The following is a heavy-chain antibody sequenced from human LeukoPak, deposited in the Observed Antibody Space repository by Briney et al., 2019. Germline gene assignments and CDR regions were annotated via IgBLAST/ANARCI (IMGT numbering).Heavy chain of an antibody. Sequence: SVTVPCKASGGTFSSYAISWVRQAPGQGLAWMGRIIPIFGTANYAQKFQGRVTITADKSTSTAYMELSSLRSEDTAVYYCAREENDSSSNYWGQGTLVSVSS. CDR3: AREENDSSSNY. CDR2: IIPIFGTA. J-gene: IGHJ4*02. D-gene: IGHD6-6*01. V-gene: IGHV1-69*06. CDR1: GGTFSSYA.